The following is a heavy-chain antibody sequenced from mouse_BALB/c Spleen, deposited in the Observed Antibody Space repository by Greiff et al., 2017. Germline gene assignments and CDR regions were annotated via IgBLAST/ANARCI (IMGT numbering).Heavy chain of an antibody. J-gene: IGHJ4*01. Sequence: QVHVKQSGPELVKPGASVRISCKASGYTFTSYYIHWVKQRPGQGLEWIGWIYPGNVNTKYNEKFKGKATLTADKSSSTAYMQLSSLTSEDSAVYFCAREAGSSYSYAMDYWGQGTSVTVSS. CDR1: GYTFTSYY. CDR3: AREAGSSYSYAMDY. D-gene: IGHD1-1*01. V-gene: IGHV1S56*01. CDR2: IYPGNVNT.